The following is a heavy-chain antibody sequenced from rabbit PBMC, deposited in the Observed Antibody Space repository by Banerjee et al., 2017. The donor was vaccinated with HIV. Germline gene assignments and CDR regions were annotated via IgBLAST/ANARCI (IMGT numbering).Heavy chain of an antibody. CDR2: IDAGYRGRT. CDR1: GFSFSSSYW. CDR3: ARDGSGWGANFNL. J-gene: IGHJ4*01. V-gene: IGHV1S45*01. D-gene: IGHD4-1*01. Sequence: QEQLEESGGDLVKPEGSLTLTCTASGFSFSSSYWICWVRQAPGKGLEWIACIDAGYRGRTYHASWAKGRFTISKTSSTTVTLQMTSLTAADTATYFCARDGSGWGANFNLWGQGTLVTVS.